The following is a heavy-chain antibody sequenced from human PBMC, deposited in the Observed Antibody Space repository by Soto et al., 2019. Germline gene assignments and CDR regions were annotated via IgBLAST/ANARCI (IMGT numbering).Heavy chain of an antibody. CDR1: GFTFSSYW. CDR3: TRDPPGTGIDY. Sequence: QPGGSLRLSCAVSGFTFSSYWMHWVRQAPGKGLVWVSRINPDGTSTSYADSVKGRFTISRDNAKNTLYLQMISLRAADTAVYYCTRDPPGTGIDYWGQGTLVTVSS. J-gene: IGHJ4*02. CDR2: INPDGTST. V-gene: IGHV3-74*01. D-gene: IGHD1-1*01.